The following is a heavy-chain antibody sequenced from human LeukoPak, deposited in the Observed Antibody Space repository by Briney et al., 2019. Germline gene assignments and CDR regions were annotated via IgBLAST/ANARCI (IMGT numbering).Heavy chain of an antibody. CDR2: IKQDGSEQ. Sequence: PGGSLRLSCAASGFTLSSHWMSWVRQAPGKGLEWVANIKQDGSEQYYADSVRGRFTISRDNAKNSLYLQMYSLTAEDTAIYYCARQSAGGPDYWGQGTLVTVSS. CDR1: GFTLSSHW. CDR3: ARQSAGGPDY. V-gene: IGHV3-7*05. D-gene: IGHD6-19*01. J-gene: IGHJ4*02.